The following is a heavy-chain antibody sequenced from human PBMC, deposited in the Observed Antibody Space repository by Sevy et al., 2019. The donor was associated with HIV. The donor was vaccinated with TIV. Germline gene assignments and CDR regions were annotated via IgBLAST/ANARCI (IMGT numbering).Heavy chain of an antibody. CDR1: GGSISSYY. Sequence: SETLSLTCTVSGGSISSYYWSWIRQPPGKGLEWIGYIYYSGSTNYNPSPKSRVTISVATSKNQFSLKLSSVTAADTAVYYCAREAYYYDSSGRVFDPWGQGTLVTVSS. CDR2: IYYSGST. D-gene: IGHD3-22*01. V-gene: IGHV4-59*01. J-gene: IGHJ5*02. CDR3: AREAYYYDSSGRVFDP.